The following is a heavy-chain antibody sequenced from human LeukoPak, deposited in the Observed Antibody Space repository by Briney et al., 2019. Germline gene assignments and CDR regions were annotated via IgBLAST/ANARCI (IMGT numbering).Heavy chain of an antibody. CDR3: AKDDIAVAGTAYYYYGMDV. D-gene: IGHD6-19*01. J-gene: IGHJ6*02. CDR1: GFTFSSYG. Sequence: GGSLRLSCAASGFTFSSYGMHWVRQAPGKGLEWVAVISYDGSNKYYVDSVKGRFTISRDNSKNTLYLQMNSLRAEDTAVYYCAKDDIAVAGTAYYYYGMDVWGQGTTVTVSS. CDR2: ISYDGSNK. V-gene: IGHV3-30*18.